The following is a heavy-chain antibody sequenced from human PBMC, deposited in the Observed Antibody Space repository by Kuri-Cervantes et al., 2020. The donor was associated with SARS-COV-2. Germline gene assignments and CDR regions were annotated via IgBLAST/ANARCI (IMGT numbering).Heavy chain of an antibody. V-gene: IGHV3-23*01. D-gene: IGHD3-10*01. CDR3: AKDLISASYFGSGSPDY. CDR1: GFTFSSYA. Sequence: GESLKISCAASGFTFSSYAMAWVRQAPGKGLEWVSDISVSGGDTHYADSVRGRFTISRDNSASTMFLQMNSLRAEDTALYFCAKDLISASYFGSGSPDYWGQGTLVTVSS. J-gene: IGHJ4*02. CDR2: ISVSGGDT.